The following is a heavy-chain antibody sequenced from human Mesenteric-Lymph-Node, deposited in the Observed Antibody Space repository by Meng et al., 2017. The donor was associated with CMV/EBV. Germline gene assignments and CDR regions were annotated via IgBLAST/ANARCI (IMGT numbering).Heavy chain of an antibody. CDR2: IQYDGSNN. V-gene: IGHV3-30*02. D-gene: IGHD3-10*01. Sequence: LSLTCAASGITLSSYGMHWVRQAPGKGLEWVAFIQYDGSNNYSADSVKGRFTISRDNSKNTLYLQMNSLRAEDTAIYYCAKADYYGSGSYFSNVNFDYWGQGTLVTVSS. CDR1: GITLSSYG. CDR3: AKADYYGSGSYFSNVNFDY. J-gene: IGHJ4*02.